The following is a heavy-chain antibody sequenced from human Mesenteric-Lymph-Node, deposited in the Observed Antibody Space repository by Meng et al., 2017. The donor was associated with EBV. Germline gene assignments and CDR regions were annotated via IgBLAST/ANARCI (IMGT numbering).Heavy chain of an antibody. CDR3: ARSPTGYSSTWSPYWYFDL. D-gene: IGHD6-13*01. Sequence: EVQLVESGXXXXXPXXSXXLSCAASGCTFSSYSINWVRQAPGKGLEWVSSISSSSSYIYYADSVKGRFTISRDNAKNSLYLQMNSLRAEDTAVYYCARSPTGYSSTWSPYWYFDLWGRGTLVTVSS. J-gene: IGHJ2*01. CDR1: GCTFSSYS. V-gene: IGHV3-21*02. CDR2: ISSSSSYI.